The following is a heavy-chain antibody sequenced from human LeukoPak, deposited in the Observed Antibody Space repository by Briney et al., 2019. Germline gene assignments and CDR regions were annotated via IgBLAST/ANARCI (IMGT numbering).Heavy chain of an antibody. D-gene: IGHD3-10*01. CDR3: ARFGTEFDAFDI. V-gene: IGHV4-61*01. CDR1: GGSISRSSYY. Sequence: SETLSLTCSVSGGSISRSSYYWNWIRQPPGKGLEWIGYVSYSGNTNYNPSLKSRVTISVDTSKNQFSLKLSSVTAADTAVYYCARFGTEFDAFDIWGQGTMVTVSS. CDR2: VSYSGNT. J-gene: IGHJ3*02.